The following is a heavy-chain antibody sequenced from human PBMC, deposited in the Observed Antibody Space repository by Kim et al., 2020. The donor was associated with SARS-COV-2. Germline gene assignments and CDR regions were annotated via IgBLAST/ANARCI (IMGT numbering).Heavy chain of an antibody. J-gene: IGHJ4*02. V-gene: IGHV1-69*01. D-gene: IGHD3-22*01. CDR3: ARGYDSSGYYPIYFDY. Sequence: FQGRVTITADESTSTAYMELSSLRSEDTAVYYCARGYDSSGYYPIYFDYWGQGTLVTVSS.